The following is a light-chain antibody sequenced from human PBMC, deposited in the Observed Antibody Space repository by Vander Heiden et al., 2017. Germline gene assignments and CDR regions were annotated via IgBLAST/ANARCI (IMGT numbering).Light chain of an antibody. CDR2: DVS. CDR1: SSDIGGYNY. V-gene: IGLV2-14*03. CDR3: NSYTTSSTWV. J-gene: IGLJ3*02. Sequence: QSALTQPASVSGSPGQSITISCTGTSSDIGGYNYVSWYQQHPDKAPKLMIYDVSNRPSGVSNRFSGSKSGNTASLTISGLQAEDEADYYCNSYTTSSTWVFGGGTKLTVL.